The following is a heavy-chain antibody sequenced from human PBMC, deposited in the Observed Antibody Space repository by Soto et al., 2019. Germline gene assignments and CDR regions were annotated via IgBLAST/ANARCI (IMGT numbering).Heavy chain of an antibody. V-gene: IGHV2-5*02. Sequence: SGPTLVNPTQTLTLTCTFSGFSLSTSGVGVGWIRQPPGKALEWLALIYWDDDKRYSPSLKSRLTITKDTSKYQVVLTMTSMDPVDTATYYCAHYCSGGSCYLTGFDPWGQGTLVTVSS. CDR2: IYWDDDK. CDR3: AHYCSGGSCYLTGFDP. J-gene: IGHJ5*02. D-gene: IGHD2-15*01. CDR1: GFSLSTSGVG.